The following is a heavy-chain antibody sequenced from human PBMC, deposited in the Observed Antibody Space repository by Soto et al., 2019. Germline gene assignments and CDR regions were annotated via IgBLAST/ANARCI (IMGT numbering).Heavy chain of an antibody. J-gene: IGHJ4*02. D-gene: IGHD2-2*01. CDR3: AKGTVPAAKFNFDN. V-gene: IGHV3-23*01. Sequence: GGSLRLSCAASGFTFSSYAMSWVRQAPGKGLEWVSAISDNGGSTYYADSVKGRFTISRDNSKNTLYLQMNSLRAEDTAVYYCAKGTVPAAKFNFDNWGQGTLVTVS. CDR1: GFTFSSYA. CDR2: ISDNGGST.